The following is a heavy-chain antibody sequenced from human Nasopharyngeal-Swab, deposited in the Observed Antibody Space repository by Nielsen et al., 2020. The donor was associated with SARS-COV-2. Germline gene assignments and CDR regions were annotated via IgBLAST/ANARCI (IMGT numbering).Heavy chain of an antibody. CDR1: GFTFSDYY. CDR2: ISSSGSTI. CDR3: ARDNLKTTTLGGATEFDY. D-gene: IGHD1-26*01. J-gene: IGHJ4*02. Sequence: GGSLRLSCAASGFTFSDYYMSWIRQAPGKGLEWVSYISSSGSTIYYADSVKGRFTISRDNAKNSLYLQMNSLRAEDTAVYYCARDNLKTTTLGGATEFDYWGQGTLVTVSS. V-gene: IGHV3-11*01.